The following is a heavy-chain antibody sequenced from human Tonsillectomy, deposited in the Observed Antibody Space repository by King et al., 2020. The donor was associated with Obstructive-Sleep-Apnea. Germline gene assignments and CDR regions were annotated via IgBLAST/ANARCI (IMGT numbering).Heavy chain of an antibody. V-gene: IGHV2-70*11. Sequence: VTLKESGPALVKPTQTLTLTCTFSGFSLSTSGMCVSWIRQPPGKALEWLARIDWDDDKYYNTSLKTRLTISKDTSKKQVVLTMTNMDPVDTATYYCARIRIENIAVPVGAFDIWGQGTMVTVSS. CDR2: IDWDDDK. CDR1: GFSLSTSGMC. D-gene: IGHD5-12*01. CDR3: ARIRIENIAVPVGAFDI. J-gene: IGHJ3*02.